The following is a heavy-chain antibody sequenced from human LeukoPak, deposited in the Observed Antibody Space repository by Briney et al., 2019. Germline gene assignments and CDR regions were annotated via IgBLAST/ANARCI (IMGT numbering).Heavy chain of an antibody. J-gene: IGHJ4*02. CDR1: GFTFSSYW. CDR3: ARQSYYDILTAGYFDY. CDR2: IKQDGSEK. Sequence: GGSLRLSCAASGFTFSSYWMSWVRQAPGKGLEWVANIKQDGSEKYYVDSVKGRSTISRDNAKNSLYLQMNSLRAEDTAVYYCARQSYYDILTAGYFDYWGQGTLVTVSS. V-gene: IGHV3-7*01. D-gene: IGHD3-9*01.